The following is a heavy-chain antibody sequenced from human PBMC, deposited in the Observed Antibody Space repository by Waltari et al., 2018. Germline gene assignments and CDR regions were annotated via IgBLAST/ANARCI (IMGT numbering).Heavy chain of an antibody. Sequence: QVQLQESGPRLVKPSETLSLSCAVSGYYISSGWYWVWMRHLPGKGLEWIGSLYGTATTSYSPSLQSRVTISSDTSTNNFYLNLTSVTAADTATYYCTRRMMTAIAGGGASDVWGQGTLVTVSS. D-gene: IGHD2-21*01. J-gene: IGHJ3*01. CDR2: LYGTATT. CDR3: TRRMMTAIAGGGASDV. V-gene: IGHV4-38-2*01. CDR1: GYYISSGWY.